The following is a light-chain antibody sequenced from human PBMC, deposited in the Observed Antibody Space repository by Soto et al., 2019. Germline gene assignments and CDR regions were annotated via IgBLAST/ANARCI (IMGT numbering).Light chain of an antibody. CDR1: SGSIASNY. CDR3: QSYDATNQV. V-gene: IGLV6-57*01. J-gene: IGLJ3*02. Sequence: NFMLTQPHSVSESPGKTVIISCTRSSGSIASNYGQWYQQRPGSSPTTVIYEDNQRPSGVPDRFSGSIDSSSNSASLTISGLETEDEADYFCQSYDATNQVFGGGTKVTV. CDR2: EDN.